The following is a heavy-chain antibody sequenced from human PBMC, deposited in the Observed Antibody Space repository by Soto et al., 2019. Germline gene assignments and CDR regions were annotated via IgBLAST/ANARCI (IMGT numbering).Heavy chain of an antibody. J-gene: IGHJ3*02. D-gene: IGHD6-19*01. CDR2: INHSGST. CDR3: ARGSGLYGGLDAFDI. Sequence: QVQLQQWGAGLLKPSETLSLTCAVYGGSFSGYYWSWIRQPPGKGLEWIGEINHSGSTNYNPSLKSRVTQSGGPSKNQFSLKLGSVTAADTAGYYCARGSGLYGGLDAFDIWGQGTMVTVSS. CDR1: GGSFSGYY. V-gene: IGHV4-34*01.